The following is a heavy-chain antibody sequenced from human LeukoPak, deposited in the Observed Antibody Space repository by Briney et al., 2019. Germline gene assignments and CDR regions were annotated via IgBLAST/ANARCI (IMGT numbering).Heavy chain of an antibody. V-gene: IGHV3-74*01. CDR1: GFTLSSYW. CDR2: IDGDGSTT. D-gene: IGHD3-22*01. J-gene: IGHJ4*02. Sequence: GGSLRLSCAASGFTLSSYWMHWVRQVPGKGLVWVSCIDGDGSTTKYADSVKGRFTISRDNSKNTLNLQMNSLRAEDTAVYYCAKDPTHYRVWDYYETIGLSYWGQGTLVTVSS. CDR3: AKDPTHYRVWDYYETIGLSY.